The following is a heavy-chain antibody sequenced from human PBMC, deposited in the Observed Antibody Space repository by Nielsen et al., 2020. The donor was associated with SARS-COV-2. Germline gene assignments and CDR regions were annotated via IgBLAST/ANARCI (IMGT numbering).Heavy chain of an antibody. CDR1: GYTFTGYY. J-gene: IGHJ4*02. Sequence: ASVKVSCKASGYTFTGYYMHWVRQAPGQGLEWMGRINPNSGGTNYAQKFQGRVTMTRDTSISTAYMELSRLRSDDTAVYYCARDLVDTSPFDYWGQGTLVTVSS. D-gene: IGHD5-18*01. CDR2: INPNSGGT. V-gene: IGHV1-2*06. CDR3: ARDLVDTSPFDY.